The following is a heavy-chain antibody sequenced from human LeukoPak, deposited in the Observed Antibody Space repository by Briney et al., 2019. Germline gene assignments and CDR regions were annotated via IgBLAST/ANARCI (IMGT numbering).Heavy chain of an antibody. CDR2: ISGSGGST. D-gene: IGHD3-22*01. Sequence: GGSLRLSCAASGFTFSSYAMSWVRQAPGKGLEWVSAISGSGGSTYYADSVKGRFTISRDNSKNTLYLQMNSLRAEDTAVYYCAKGDRRDSSGYFQVPMTDYWGQGTLVTVSS. J-gene: IGHJ4*02. CDR3: AKGDRRDSSGYFQVPMTDY. V-gene: IGHV3-23*01. CDR1: GFTFSSYA.